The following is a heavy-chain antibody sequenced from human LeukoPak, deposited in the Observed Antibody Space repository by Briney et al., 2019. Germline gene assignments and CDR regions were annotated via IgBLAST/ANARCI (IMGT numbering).Heavy chain of an antibody. Sequence: ASVKVSCKASGYTFTGYYMHWVRQAPGQGLEWMGWINPNSGGTKYAQKFQGRVTMTRDTSITTAYMELSRLRSDDTAVYYCARGGAFSSYGSGTYRWSDQNWFDPWGQGTLVTVSS. CDR3: ARGGAFSSYGSGTYRWSDQNWFDP. CDR2: INPNSGGT. V-gene: IGHV1-2*02. D-gene: IGHD3-10*01. J-gene: IGHJ5*02. CDR1: GYTFTGYY.